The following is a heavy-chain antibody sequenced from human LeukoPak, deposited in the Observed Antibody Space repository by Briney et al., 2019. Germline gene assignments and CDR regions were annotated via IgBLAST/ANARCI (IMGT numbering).Heavy chain of an antibody. CDR1: GGSISGYF. D-gene: IGHD5-12*01. Sequence: SETLSLTCTVSGGSISGYFWTWIRQPAGKGLEWMGRIYSSGSNNYNASLKSRVTMSLDTSKNPFSLNLTSVTAADTAVYYCAREPTSGREPTSGRPLDYWGQGTLVTVSS. CDR2: IYSSGSN. V-gene: IGHV4-4*07. CDR3: AREPTSGREPTSGRPLDY. J-gene: IGHJ4*02.